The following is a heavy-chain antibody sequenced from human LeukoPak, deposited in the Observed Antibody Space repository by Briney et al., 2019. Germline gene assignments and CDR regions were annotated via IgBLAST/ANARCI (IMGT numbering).Heavy chain of an antibody. V-gene: IGHV3-23*01. Sequence: GGSLRLSCAASGFTFSKFPMGWVRQAPGRGLEWVSAISASGDVTFYADSVQGRFAISRDNSKNTLYLQMNSLRVEDTAMYFCARDPNGDYIGTFDMWGRGTMVSVSS. D-gene: IGHD4-17*01. CDR3: ARDPNGDYIGTFDM. CDR2: ISASGDVT. CDR1: GFTFSKFP. J-gene: IGHJ3*02.